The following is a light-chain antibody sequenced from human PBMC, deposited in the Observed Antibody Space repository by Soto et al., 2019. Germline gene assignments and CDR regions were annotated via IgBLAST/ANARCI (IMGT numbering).Light chain of an antibody. J-gene: IGKJ3*01. Sequence: EIVLTQSPATLSLSPGDRATLSCRANQSVTSPFAWYQQKPGQAPRLLIFHTYNRATGIPPRFSGSGSGTDFTLTINRLEPEDFAVYYCQQYATSARLTFGPGTKVDI. CDR3: QQYATSARLT. CDR1: QSVTSP. V-gene: IGKV3-11*01. CDR2: HTY.